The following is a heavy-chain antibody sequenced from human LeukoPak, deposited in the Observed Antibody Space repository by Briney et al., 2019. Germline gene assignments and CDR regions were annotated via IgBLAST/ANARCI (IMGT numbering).Heavy chain of an antibody. CDR1: GFTVSSNY. Sequence: GGSLRLSCAASGFTVSSNYMSWVRQAPGKGLEWVSVIYSGGSTYYADSVKGRFTISRDNSKNTLYLQMNSLRAEDTAVYYCARDLSHYDSSGYYYWGQGTLVTVSS. CDR3: ARDLSHYDSSGYYY. V-gene: IGHV3-66*01. J-gene: IGHJ4*02. CDR2: IYSGGST. D-gene: IGHD3-22*01.